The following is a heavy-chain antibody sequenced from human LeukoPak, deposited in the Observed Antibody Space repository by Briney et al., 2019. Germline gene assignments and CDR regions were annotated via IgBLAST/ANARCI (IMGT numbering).Heavy chain of an antibody. CDR3: ARGLPRTYDTAMVTDY. J-gene: IGHJ4*02. V-gene: IGHV4-34*01. CDR1: GGSFSGYY. Sequence: SETLSLTCAVYGGSFSGYYWSWIRRPPGKGLEWIGEINHSGSTNYNPSLKSRVTISVDTSKNQFSLKLSSVTAADTAVYYCARGLPRTYDTAMVTDYWGQGTLVTVSS. D-gene: IGHD5-18*01. CDR2: INHSGST.